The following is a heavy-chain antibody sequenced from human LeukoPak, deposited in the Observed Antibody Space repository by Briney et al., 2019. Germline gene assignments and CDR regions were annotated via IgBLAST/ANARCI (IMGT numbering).Heavy chain of an antibody. Sequence: SETLSLTCTVSGGSISSYYWSWIRQPPGRGLERIGYIYYTGSTSYNPSLKSRVTISMDTSKNQFSLKLSSVTAADSAVYYCARSDYSGSGTYTEFDAFDIWGQGPMVTVSS. CDR1: GGSISSYY. D-gene: IGHD3-10*01. V-gene: IGHV4-59*01. CDR3: ARSDYSGSGTYTEFDAFDI. J-gene: IGHJ3*02. CDR2: IYYTGST.